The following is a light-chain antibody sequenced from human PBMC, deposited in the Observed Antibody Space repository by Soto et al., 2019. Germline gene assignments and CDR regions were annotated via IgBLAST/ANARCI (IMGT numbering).Light chain of an antibody. CDR1: QSISSW. J-gene: IGKJ1*01. V-gene: IGKV1-5*01. CDR2: DAS. CDR3: QQYNSYSVT. Sequence: GDRVTLTCRASQSISSWLAWYQQKPGKAPKLLIYDASSLESGVPSRFSGSGSGTEFTLTISSLQPDDFATYYCQQYNSYSVTFGQGTKVEIK.